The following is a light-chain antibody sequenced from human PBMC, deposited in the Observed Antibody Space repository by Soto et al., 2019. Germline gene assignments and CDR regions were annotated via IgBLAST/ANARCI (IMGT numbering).Light chain of an antibody. CDR3: CSYAGHGAWV. J-gene: IGLJ3*02. V-gene: IGLV2-23*02. Sequence: QSVLTQPASVSGSPGQSITISCAGSGGDVGHYDLLSWYQQIPGKAPKLIIFEVNRRPSGVSDRFSGFKSGNTASLTISGLQAEDEADFFCCSYAGHGAWVFGGGTQLTVL. CDR2: EVN. CDR1: GGDVGHYDL.